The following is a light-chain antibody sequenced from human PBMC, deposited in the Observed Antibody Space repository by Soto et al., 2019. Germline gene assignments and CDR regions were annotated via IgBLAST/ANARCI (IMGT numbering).Light chain of an antibody. CDR2: DAY. V-gene: IGKV1-5*01. Sequence: IQMTQSPSALSASVGDRVNLTCRASESISTWLAWYQQKPGKAPKLLIYDAYNLRSGVPSRFSGSGSGTEFTLTISSLQPDDFATYYCQQYNSYWTFGQGTKVEI. CDR3: QQYNSYWT. CDR1: ESISTW. J-gene: IGKJ1*01.